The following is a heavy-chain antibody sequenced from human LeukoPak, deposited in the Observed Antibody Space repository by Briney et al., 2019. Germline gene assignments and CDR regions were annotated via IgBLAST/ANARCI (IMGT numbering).Heavy chain of an antibody. CDR3: ARGSKDYGGSFDY. J-gene: IGHJ4*02. Sequence: GRSLRLSCAASGFTFSSYGMHWVRQAPGKGLEWVAVIWYDGSNKYYADSVKGRFTISRDNSKNTLYLQMNSLRAEDTAVYYCARGSKDYGGSFDYWGQGTLVTVSS. D-gene: IGHD4-23*01. CDR1: GFTFSSYG. CDR2: IWYDGSNK. V-gene: IGHV3-33*01.